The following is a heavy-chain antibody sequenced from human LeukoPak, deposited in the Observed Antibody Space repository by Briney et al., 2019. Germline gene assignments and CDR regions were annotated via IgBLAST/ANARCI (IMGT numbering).Heavy chain of an antibody. J-gene: IGHJ4*02. CDR1: GYTFTTYG. CDR2: ISAFNGNT. D-gene: IGHD1-26*01. CDR3: GRDRRQWEPSVPDY. V-gene: IGHV1-18*01. Sequence: ASVKVSCKASGYTFTTYGISWVRQAPGQGLEWMGWISAFNGNTNYAQKFQGRVTMATDSSTTTAYMELRSLTSDDTAVYYCGRDRRQWEPSVPDYWGRGALLTVSS.